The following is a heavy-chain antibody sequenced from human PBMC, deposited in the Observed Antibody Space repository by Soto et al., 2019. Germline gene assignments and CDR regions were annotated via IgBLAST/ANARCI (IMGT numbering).Heavy chain of an antibody. CDR3: ARGFRRITMVRGVHFDY. CDR1: GVSISSRYW. Sequence: SSETLSLTCAVSGVSISSRYWWSWVRQTPGKGLEWIGEAYHSGSTNYNPSLKSRVTISVDTSKNQFSLKLSSVTAADTAVYYRARGFRRITMVRGVHFDYWGQGTLVT. J-gene: IGHJ4*02. CDR2: AYHSGST. V-gene: IGHV4-4*02. D-gene: IGHD3-10*01.